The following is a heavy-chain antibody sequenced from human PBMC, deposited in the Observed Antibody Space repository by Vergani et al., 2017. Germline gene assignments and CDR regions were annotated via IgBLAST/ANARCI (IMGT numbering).Heavy chain of an antibody. V-gene: IGHV4-61*01. CDR1: GASVNRANYY. D-gene: IGHD2-21*01. Sequence: QVQLQESGPGLVKPSETLSLTCTVSGASVNRANYYWSWIRQTPGTGLEWIVFIYHSGGTSYSPSLKSRVTISLDTSKNQFSLKVASVTAADTAMYYCASTFCVGECYYDHWGQGTLVTVSS. J-gene: IGHJ4*02. CDR3: ASTFCVGECYYDH. CDR2: IYHSGGT.